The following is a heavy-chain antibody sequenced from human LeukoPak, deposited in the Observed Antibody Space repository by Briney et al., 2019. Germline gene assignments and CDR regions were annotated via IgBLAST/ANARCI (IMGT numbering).Heavy chain of an antibody. CDR2: IKHDGNEK. CDR1: GFTFSSYW. CDR3: ARVPADY. V-gene: IGHV3-7*01. J-gene: IGHJ4*02. Sequence: GGSLRLSCTASGFTFSSYWMTWVRQAPGKGLEWVANIKHDGNEKYYADSVVGRLTISRDNAKNSLFLQMNSLRAEDTAVYYCARVPADYWGQGTLVTVSS. D-gene: IGHD2-2*01.